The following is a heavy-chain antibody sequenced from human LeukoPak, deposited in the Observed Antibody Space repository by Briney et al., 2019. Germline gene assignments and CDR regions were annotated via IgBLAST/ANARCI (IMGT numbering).Heavy chain of an antibody. D-gene: IGHD2-15*01. CDR2: ISSSGSTI. CDR1: GFTFSDYY. V-gene: IGHV3-11*04. CDR3: AITGRMVAIDY. Sequence: GGSLRLSCAASGFTFSDYYMGWIRQAPGKGLEWVSYISSSGSTIYYADSVKGRFTISRDNAKNSLYLQMNSLRAEDTAVYYCAITGRMVAIDYWGQGTLVTVSS. J-gene: IGHJ4*02.